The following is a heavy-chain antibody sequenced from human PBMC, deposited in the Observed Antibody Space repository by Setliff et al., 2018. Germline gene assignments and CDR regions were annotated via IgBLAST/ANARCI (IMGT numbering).Heavy chain of an antibody. CDR3: AIGGYYNFWSGYYSTQYYYYGMDV. D-gene: IGHD3-3*01. CDR2: IYTSGST. Sequence: SETLSLTCTVSGGSISSRSYYWGWIRQPAGKGLDWIGRIYTSGSTNYNPSLKSRVTISVDTSKNQSSLKLSSATAADTAVYYCAIGGYYNFWSGYYSTQYYYYGMDVWGQGTTVTVSS. V-gene: IGHV4-61*02. J-gene: IGHJ6*02. CDR1: GGSISSRSYY.